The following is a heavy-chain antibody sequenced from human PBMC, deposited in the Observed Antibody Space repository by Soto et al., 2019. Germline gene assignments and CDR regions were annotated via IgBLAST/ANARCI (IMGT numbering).Heavy chain of an antibody. CDR1: GFTFSSYW. V-gene: IGHV3-7*05. CDR2: IKQDGSEK. Sequence: PGGSLRLSCAASGFTFSSYWMSWVRQAPGKGLEWVANIKQDGSEKYYVDSVKGRFTISRDNAKNSLYLQMNSLRAEDTAVYYCARDSSGWRYYYYGMDVWGQGTTVTVSS. J-gene: IGHJ6*02. D-gene: IGHD6-19*01. CDR3: ARDSSGWRYYYYGMDV.